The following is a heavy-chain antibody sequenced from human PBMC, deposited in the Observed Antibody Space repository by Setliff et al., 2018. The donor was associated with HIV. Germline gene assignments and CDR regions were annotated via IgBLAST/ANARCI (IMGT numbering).Heavy chain of an antibody. CDR3: ARLIKHYDFWSGYYGAYYYYMDV. J-gene: IGHJ6*03. D-gene: IGHD3-3*01. CDR2: ITPYNNNT. CDR1: GYTLSTYG. Sequence: ASVKVSCKASGYTLSTYGISWVRQAPGQGLEWMGWITPYNNNTQYTQHLQGRVTMTTDTYTSTAYMDLRSLRSDDTAVYYCARLIKHYDFWSGYYGAYYYYMDVRGTGTTVTVSS. V-gene: IGHV1-18*01.